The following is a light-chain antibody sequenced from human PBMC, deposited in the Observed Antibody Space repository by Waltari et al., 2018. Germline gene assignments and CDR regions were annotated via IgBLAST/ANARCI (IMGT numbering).Light chain of an antibody. CDR1: SSDVGGYNY. CDR3: FSYAGSDTFV. CDR2: EVN. V-gene: IGLV2-8*01. Sequence: QSALTQPPPASGSPGPSVTIPCTGTSSDVGGYNYVSWYQQHPGKVPKLIIYEVNKRPSGVPDRFSGTKSGNTASLTVSGLQAEDESDYYCFSYAGSDTFVFGSGTRITVL. J-gene: IGLJ1*01.